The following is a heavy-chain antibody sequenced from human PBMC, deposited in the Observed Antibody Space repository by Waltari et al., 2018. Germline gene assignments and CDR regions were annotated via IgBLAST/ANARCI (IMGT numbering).Heavy chain of an antibody. CDR1: GYSISTRNYM. Sequence: QLQESGPGLMRPSETLSLNCIASGYSISTRNYMWAWVRQSPGPGLEWIGAMFFEGGSHYNPTLRSRAAIFIDPSKNHFSLRLTAVTAADSGIYHCARHRVLYDHLDPWGPGILVTVAS. V-gene: IGHV4-39*02. CDR3: ARHRVLYDHLDP. J-gene: IGHJ5*02. CDR2: MFFEGGS. D-gene: IGHD3-3*01.